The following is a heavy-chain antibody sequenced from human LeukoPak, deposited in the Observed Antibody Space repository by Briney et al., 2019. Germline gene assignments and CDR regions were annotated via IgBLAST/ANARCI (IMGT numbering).Heavy chain of an antibody. D-gene: IGHD4-17*01. CDR2: INPNSGGT. Sequence: GESLKISCKGSGYSFTSYWIGWVRQMPGKGLEWMGWINPNSGGTNYAQRFQGRVTMTRDTSISTVYMELSRLRSDDTAVYYCASLYGDYVSSDYWGQGTLVTVSS. CDR3: ASLYGDYVSSDY. V-gene: IGHV1-2*02. J-gene: IGHJ4*02. CDR1: GYSFTSYW.